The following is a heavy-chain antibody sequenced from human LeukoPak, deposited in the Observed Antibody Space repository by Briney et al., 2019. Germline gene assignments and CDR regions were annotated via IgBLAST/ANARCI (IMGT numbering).Heavy chain of an antibody. Sequence: GGSLGLSCAASGFTFVNAWMTWVRQAPGKGLEWVGRMESNPAGGRVDYAAPVKGRFTISRDDSRSTLYLQLNNLGAEDTAVYYCTTLAFDVHYWGRGTLITVSS. CDR3: TTLAFDVHY. V-gene: IGHV3-15*04. D-gene: IGHD2/OR15-2a*01. J-gene: IGHJ4*02. CDR2: MESNPAGGRV. CDR1: GFTFVNAW.